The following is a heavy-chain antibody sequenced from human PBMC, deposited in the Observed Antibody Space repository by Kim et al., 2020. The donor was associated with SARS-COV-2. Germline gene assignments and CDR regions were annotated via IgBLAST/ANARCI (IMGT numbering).Heavy chain of an antibody. V-gene: IGHV1-46*01. CDR3: ARADFQDFDY. CDR2: GGT. Sequence: GGTHYAQKFQDRVTMTSATSMNTVYMDLSSLRSEDTAVYYCARADFQDFDYLGQGTLVTVSS. J-gene: IGHJ4*02.